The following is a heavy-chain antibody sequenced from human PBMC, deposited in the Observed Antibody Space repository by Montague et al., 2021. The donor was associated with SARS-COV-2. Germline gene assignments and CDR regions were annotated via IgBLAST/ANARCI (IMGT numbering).Heavy chain of an antibody. Sequence: SETLSLTCTVSGGSISPYYWSWIRQSPGKGLEWIGYVHYTGSIIYNPSLESRVIISVDRSKNQFSLWLKSMTATDTAVYYCARHESTGWAYYFDYWGQGTLVTVSS. J-gene: IGHJ4*02. CDR3: ARHESTGWAYYFDY. CDR1: GGSISPYY. D-gene: IGHD2-8*02. V-gene: IGHV4-59*08. CDR2: VHYTGSI.